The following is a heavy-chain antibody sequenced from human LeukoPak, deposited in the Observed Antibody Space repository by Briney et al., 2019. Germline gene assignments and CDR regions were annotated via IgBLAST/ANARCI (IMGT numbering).Heavy chain of an antibody. Sequence: ASVKVSCKTSGYTFSNYAISWVRQAPGQGLECMGWISAYSGNTNYAQNFQGRVAMTTDTSTSTAYMELRNLRSDDTAVYYCARDMIEAAGAIDYWGQGTLVTVSS. J-gene: IGHJ4*02. CDR1: GYTFSNYA. CDR2: ISAYSGNT. V-gene: IGHV1-18*01. D-gene: IGHD6-13*01. CDR3: ARDMIEAAGAIDY.